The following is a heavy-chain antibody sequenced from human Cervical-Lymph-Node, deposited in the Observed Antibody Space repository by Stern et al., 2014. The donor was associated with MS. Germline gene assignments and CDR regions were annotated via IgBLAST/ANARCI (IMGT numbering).Heavy chain of an antibody. CDR3: AHVFGDPFPSMDV. J-gene: IGHJ6*02. V-gene: IGHV2-5*01. D-gene: IGHD4-17*01. CDR1: GISLISSGVG. Sequence: QDTFREPGPTLVTPKQTLKLTCAFSGISLISSGVGVGWIRQPLGKSLEWLALIYWNDDKRYSPSLKRRLTIAKDTSKNHVVLTMTNMDPVDTATYFCAHVFGDPFPSMDVWGQGTTVTVSS. CDR2: IYWNDDK.